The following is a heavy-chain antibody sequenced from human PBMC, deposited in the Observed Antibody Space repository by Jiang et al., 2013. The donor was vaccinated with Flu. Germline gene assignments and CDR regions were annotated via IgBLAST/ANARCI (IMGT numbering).Heavy chain of an antibody. J-gene: IGHJ2*01. CDR3: AHRPNFDRGYWYFDL. CDR2: IYWDDDK. V-gene: IGHV2-5*02. D-gene: IGHD3-9*01. Sequence: IYWDDDKRYSPSLKSRLTITKDTSKNQVVLTMTNMDPVDTATYYCAHRPNFDRGYWYFDLWGRGTLVTVSS.